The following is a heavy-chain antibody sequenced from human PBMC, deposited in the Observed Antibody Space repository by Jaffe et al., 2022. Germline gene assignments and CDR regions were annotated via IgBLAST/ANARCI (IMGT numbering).Heavy chain of an antibody. Sequence: QVQLQESGPGLVKPSETLSLTCAVSGYSISSGYYWGWIRQPPGKGLEWIGSIYHSGSTYYNPSLKSRVTISVDTSKNQFSLKLSSVTAADTAVYYCARHRGGYNQPYYYYMDVWGKGTTVTVSS. D-gene: IGHD5-12*01. CDR2: IYHSGST. CDR3: ARHRGGYNQPYYYYMDV. V-gene: IGHV4-38-2*01. CDR1: GYSISSGYY. J-gene: IGHJ6*03.